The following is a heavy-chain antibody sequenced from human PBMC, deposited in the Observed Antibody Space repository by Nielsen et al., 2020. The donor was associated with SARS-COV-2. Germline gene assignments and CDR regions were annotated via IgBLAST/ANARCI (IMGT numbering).Heavy chain of an antibody. V-gene: IGHV3-15*05. J-gene: IGHJ4*02. CDR2: IKSKPDGGTT. Sequence: GGSLRLSCATSGFTFTNAWMTWVRQAPGKGLEWVGRIKSKPDGGTTDYAAPVKGRFTISRDNAENTLYLQMNSLRADDTAVYYCVRVRDDGYYYDTGPFDYWGQGTLVTVSS. D-gene: IGHD3-22*01. CDR3: VRVRDDGYYYDTGPFDY. CDR1: GFTFTNAW.